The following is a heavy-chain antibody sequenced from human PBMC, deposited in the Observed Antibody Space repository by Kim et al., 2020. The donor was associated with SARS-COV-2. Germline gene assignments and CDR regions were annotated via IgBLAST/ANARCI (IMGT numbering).Heavy chain of an antibody. CDR3: ASGGRGSYSTPVDY. CDR1: GGSISSGGYY. V-gene: IGHV4-31*03. Sequence: SETLSLTCTVSGGSISSGGYYWSWIRQHPGKGLEWIGYIYYSGSTYYNPSLKSRVTISVDTSKNQFSLKLSSVTAADTAVYYCASGGRGSYSTPVDYWGQGPRVPVS. J-gene: IGHJ4*02. D-gene: IGHD1-26*01. CDR2: IYYSGST.